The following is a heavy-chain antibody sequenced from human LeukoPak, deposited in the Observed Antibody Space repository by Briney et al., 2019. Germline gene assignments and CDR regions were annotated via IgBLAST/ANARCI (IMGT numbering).Heavy chain of an antibody. CDR1: GFTFSSYA. D-gene: IGHD3-9*01. CDR2: ISYDGSNK. V-gene: IGHV3-30-3*02. CDR3: TKNVGYFDFDWS. J-gene: IGHJ5*02. Sequence: PGGSLRLSCAASGFTFSSYAMHWVRQAPGKGLEWVAVISYDGSNKYYADSVKGRFTTSRDNSKNTLYLQMNSLRAEDTAVYYCTKNVGYFDFDWSWGQGTLVTVSS.